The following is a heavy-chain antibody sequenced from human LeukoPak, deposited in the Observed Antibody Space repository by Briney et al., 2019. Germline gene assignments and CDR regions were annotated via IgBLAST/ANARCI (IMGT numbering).Heavy chain of an antibody. D-gene: IGHD1-26*01. Sequence: SVKVSCKASGYSFTNYDINWVRQAPGQGLEWMGAIIPIFGTTNYAQKFQGRLTISADEPTNTAYMELSSLRSEDTAVYYCARVGIIVGSSYYYNIDVWGEGTTVIISS. J-gene: IGHJ6*03. V-gene: IGHV1-69*13. CDR2: IIPIFGTT. CDR1: GYSFTNYD. CDR3: ARVGIIVGSSYYYNIDV.